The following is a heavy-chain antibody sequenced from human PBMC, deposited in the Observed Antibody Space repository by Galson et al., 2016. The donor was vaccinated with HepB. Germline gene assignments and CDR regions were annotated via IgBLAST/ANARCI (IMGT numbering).Heavy chain of an antibody. V-gene: IGHV3-23*01. CDR2: IRDSGTRT. Sequence: SLRLSCAVSGYTVSNQAMSWVRQAPGKGLEWVSTIRDSGTRTYYADSVKGRFTIPRDNSRNPLYLQMNSLRVEDTAVYYCAREKGGSTMATHWFDPWGQGTLVTVSS. CDR3: AREKGGSTMATHWFDP. D-gene: IGHD4/OR15-4a*01. CDR1: GYTVSNQA. J-gene: IGHJ5*02.